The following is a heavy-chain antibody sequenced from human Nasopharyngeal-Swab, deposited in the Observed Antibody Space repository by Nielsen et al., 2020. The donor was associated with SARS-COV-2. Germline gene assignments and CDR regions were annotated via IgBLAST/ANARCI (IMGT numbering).Heavy chain of an antibody. Sequence: SETLPLTCAVYGGPFSGYYWSWIRQPPGKGLEWIGEINHSGSTNYNPSLKSRVTISVDTSKNQFSLKLSSVTAADTAVYYCARASKYCSGGSCYSHYYYYYMEVWGKGTTVTVSS. CDR1: GGPFSGYY. V-gene: IGHV4-34*01. D-gene: IGHD2-15*01. CDR2: INHSGST. CDR3: ARASKYCSGGSCYSHYYYYYMEV. J-gene: IGHJ6*03.